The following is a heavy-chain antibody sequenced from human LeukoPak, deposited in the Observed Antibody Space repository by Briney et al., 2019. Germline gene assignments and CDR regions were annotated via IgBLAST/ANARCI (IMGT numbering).Heavy chain of an antibody. J-gene: IGHJ4*02. Sequence: ASVKVSCKASGYTFTSYGISWVRQAPGQGLEWMGWISAYNGNTNYAQKLQGRVTMTTDTSTSTAYMELRSLRSEDTAVYYRASITYSGSYRHFDYWGQGTLVTVSS. V-gene: IGHV1-18*01. CDR2: ISAYNGNT. D-gene: IGHD1-26*01. CDR3: ASITYSGSYRHFDY. CDR1: GYTFTSYG.